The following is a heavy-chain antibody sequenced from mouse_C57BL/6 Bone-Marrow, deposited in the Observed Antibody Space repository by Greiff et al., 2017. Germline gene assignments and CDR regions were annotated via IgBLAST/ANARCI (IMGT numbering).Heavy chain of an antibody. J-gene: IGHJ4*01. Sequence: EVQGVASGGGLVKPGGSLKLSCAASGFTFSDYGMHWVRQAPEKGLEWVSYICSGSSTIYYADTVKGRFTISRDNAKNTLFLQITSLRSEDTAMYYCANNYAMAYWGQGTSVTVSS. CDR3: ANNYAMAY. CDR2: ICSGSSTI. V-gene: IGHV5-17*01. CDR1: GFTFSDYG.